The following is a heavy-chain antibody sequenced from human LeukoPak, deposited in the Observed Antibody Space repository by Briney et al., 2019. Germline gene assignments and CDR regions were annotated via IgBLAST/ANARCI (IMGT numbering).Heavy chain of an antibody. D-gene: IGHD1-1*01. Sequence: SDPLSLTCTVSGGPHSHCNYFCPSVRRPPAEERELIVNIYYSGSAFYRASLKSRATISADTYKNQFSSRRSVVYDADTAVYYCTRLSTLRGVDVWGQGTTVIVSS. CDR1: GGPHSHCNYF. J-gene: IGHJ6*02. CDR3: TRLSTLRGVDV. V-gene: IGHV4-39*01. CDR2: IYYSGSA.